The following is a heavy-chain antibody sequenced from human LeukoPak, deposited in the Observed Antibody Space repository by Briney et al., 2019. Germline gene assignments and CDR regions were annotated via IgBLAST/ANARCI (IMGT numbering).Heavy chain of an antibody. D-gene: IGHD3-16*01. Sequence: GGSLRLSCAASGFTFSSFATSWVRQAPGKGLEWVSGISASGGSTYYADSVKGRFTISRDNSKNTLYLQMNSLRAEDTAVYYCAKDRRDDYVWGTVDWFDPWGQGTLVTVSS. CDR1: GFTFSSFA. V-gene: IGHV3-23*01. CDR2: ISASGGST. CDR3: AKDRRDDYVWGTVDWFDP. J-gene: IGHJ5*02.